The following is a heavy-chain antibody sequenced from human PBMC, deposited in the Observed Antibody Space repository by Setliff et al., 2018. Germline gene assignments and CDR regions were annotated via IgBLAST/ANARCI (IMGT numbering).Heavy chain of an antibody. Sequence: GGSLRLSCAASGFTFSSYAMSWVRQAPGKGLEWVSAISGSGGRTYYADSVKGRFTISRDNSKNTLYLQMNSLRAEDTAVYYCAKGNAYSSSWYYYYYDMDVWGRGTTV. V-gene: IGHV3-23*01. CDR2: ISGSGGRT. D-gene: IGHD6-13*01. CDR1: GFTFSSYA. CDR3: AKGNAYSSSWYYYYYDMDV. J-gene: IGHJ6*03.